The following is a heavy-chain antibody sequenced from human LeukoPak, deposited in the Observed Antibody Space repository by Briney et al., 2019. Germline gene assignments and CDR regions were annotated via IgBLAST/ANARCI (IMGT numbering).Heavy chain of an antibody. CDR1: GFTFSSYA. V-gene: IGHV3-30-3*01. J-gene: IGHJ3*02. CDR3: ARDTDYIAVAPRDAFDI. D-gene: IGHD6-19*01. CDR2: ISYDGSNK. Sequence: GGSLRLSCAASGFTFSSYAMHWVRQAPGKGLEWVAVISYDGSNKYYADSVKGRFTISRDNSKNTLYLQMNSLRAEDTAVYYCARDTDYIAVAPRDAFDIWGQGTMVTVSS.